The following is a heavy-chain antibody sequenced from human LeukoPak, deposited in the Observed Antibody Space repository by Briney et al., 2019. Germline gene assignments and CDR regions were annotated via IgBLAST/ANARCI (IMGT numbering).Heavy chain of an antibody. CDR3: AKDNSGYPISYFDL. J-gene: IGHJ2*01. D-gene: IGHD5-12*01. V-gene: IGHV3-30*02. Sequence: GGSLRLSCAASGFTFSSYGMHWVRQAPGKGLEWVAFIHYGGVNKYYADSVKGRFTISRDNSKNTLYLQMNSLRAEDTAVYYCAKDNSGYPISYFDLWGRGTLVTVSS. CDR2: IHYGGVNK. CDR1: GFTFSSYG.